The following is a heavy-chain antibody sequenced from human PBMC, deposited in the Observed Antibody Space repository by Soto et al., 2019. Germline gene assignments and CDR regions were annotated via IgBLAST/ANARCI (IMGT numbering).Heavy chain of an antibody. V-gene: IGHV3-23*01. Sequence: GGSLRLSCAASGFTFSSYAMSWVRQAPGKGLEWVSAISGSGGSTYYADSVKGRFTISRDNSKNTLYLQMNSLRAEDTAVYYCSGYCSSTSCYTLILPYYYYYGMDVWGQGTTVTVS. CDR3: SGYCSSTSCYTLILPYYYYYGMDV. CDR2: ISGSGGST. D-gene: IGHD2-2*02. J-gene: IGHJ6*02. CDR1: GFTFSSYA.